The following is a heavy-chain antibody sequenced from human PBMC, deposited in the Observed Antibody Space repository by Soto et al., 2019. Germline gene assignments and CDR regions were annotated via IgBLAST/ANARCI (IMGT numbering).Heavy chain of an antibody. CDR2: ISSSSSYI. Sequence: GGSLRLSCAASGFTFSSYSMNWVRQAPGKGLEWVSSISSSSSYIYYADSVKGRFTISRDNAKNSLYLQMNSLRAEDTAVYYCERDNPQEPFDPWGQGTLVTVSS. CDR3: ERDNPQEPFDP. D-gene: IGHD1-1*01. CDR1: GFTFSSYS. J-gene: IGHJ5*02. V-gene: IGHV3-21*01.